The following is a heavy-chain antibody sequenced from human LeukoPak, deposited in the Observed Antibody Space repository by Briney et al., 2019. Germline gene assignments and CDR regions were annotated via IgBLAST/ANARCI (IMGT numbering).Heavy chain of an antibody. D-gene: IGHD3-3*01. CDR2: MNPNSGNT. CDR1: GYTFTSYD. Sequence: ASVKVPCKASGYTFTSYDINWVRQATGQGLEWMGWMNPNSGNTGYAQKFQGRVTMTRNTSISTAYMELSSLRSEDTAVYYCARSSMYYDFWSGYSYYYYYGMDVWGQGTTVTVSS. CDR3: ARSSMYYDFWSGYSYYYYYGMDV. V-gene: IGHV1-8*01. J-gene: IGHJ6*02.